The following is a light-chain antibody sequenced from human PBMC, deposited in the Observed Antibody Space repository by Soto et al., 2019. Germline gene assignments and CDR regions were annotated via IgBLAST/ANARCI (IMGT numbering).Light chain of an antibody. CDR2: DSS. J-gene: IGKJ1*01. Sequence: EIVLTQSPATLSLSPGKRATLSCRASQSVSSNLAWYRQKPGQAPRLLIYDSSNRAAGIPARFSGSGSGTDFTLTVSSLEPEDFVVYYCQQRSDWPWTFGQGTKVEIK. CDR3: QQRSDWPWT. CDR1: QSVSSN. V-gene: IGKV3-11*01.